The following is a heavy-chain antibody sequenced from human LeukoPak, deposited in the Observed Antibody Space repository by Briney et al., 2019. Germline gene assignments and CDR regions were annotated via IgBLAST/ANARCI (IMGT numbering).Heavy chain of an antibody. V-gene: IGHV3-33*01. CDR1: GFIFRSHG. CDR3: ARDMDSSSHYFDY. CDR2: IWYDGSNS. Sequence: GKSLRLSCAASGFIFRSHGMHWVRRAPGKGLQWVGVIWYDGSNSYYADSVKGRFTISRDNSKNTLYLQMNSLRAEDTAVYYCARDMDSSSHYFDYWGQGALVTVSS. J-gene: IGHJ4*02. D-gene: IGHD6-6*01.